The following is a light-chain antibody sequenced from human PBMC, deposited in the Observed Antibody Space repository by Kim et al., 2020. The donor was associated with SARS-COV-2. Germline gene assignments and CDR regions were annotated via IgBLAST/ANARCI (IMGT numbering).Light chain of an antibody. Sequence: SSELTQEPAVSVALGQTVRITCQGDSLRSYYASWYQQKPGQAPVLVIYGKNNRPSGIPDRFSGSSSGNTASLTITGAQAEDEADYYCNSRDSSGNHRVVF. J-gene: IGLJ2*01. V-gene: IGLV3-19*01. CDR1: SLRSYY. CDR2: GKN. CDR3: NSRDSSGNHRVV.